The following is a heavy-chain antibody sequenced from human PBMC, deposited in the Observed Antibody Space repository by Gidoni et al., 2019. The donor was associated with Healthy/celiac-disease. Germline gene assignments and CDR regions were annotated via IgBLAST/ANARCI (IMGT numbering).Heavy chain of an antibody. CDR3: ARSLYYYDSCEGLYYYYGMDV. CDR2: INPSGGSP. D-gene: IGHD3-22*01. J-gene: IGHJ6*02. Sequence: KAPGYTFTSHYMHSVRQAPGQGLEWMGIINPSGGSPSYAQKFQGRVTMTRDTSTSTVYMELSSLRSEDTAVYYCARSLYYYDSCEGLYYYYGMDVWGQGTTVTVSS. CDR1: GYTFTSHY. V-gene: IGHV1-46*01.